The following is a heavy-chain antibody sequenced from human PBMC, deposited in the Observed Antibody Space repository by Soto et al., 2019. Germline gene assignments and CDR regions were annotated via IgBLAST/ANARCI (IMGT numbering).Heavy chain of an antibody. Sequence: QVQLVESGGGVVQPGRSLRLSCAASGFTFSSYGMHWVRQAPGKGLEWVAVIWYDGSNKYYADSVKGRFTISRDNSKTTLYLQMNSLRAEDTAVYYCARDDITVTTMSYWGQGTLVTVSS. D-gene: IGHD4-17*01. J-gene: IGHJ4*02. V-gene: IGHV3-33*01. CDR3: ARDDITVTTMSY. CDR2: IWYDGSNK. CDR1: GFTFSSYG.